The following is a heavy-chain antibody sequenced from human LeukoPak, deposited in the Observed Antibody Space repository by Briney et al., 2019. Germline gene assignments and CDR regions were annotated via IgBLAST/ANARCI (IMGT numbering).Heavy chain of an antibody. D-gene: IGHD1-26*01. CDR2: IWYDGSNK. J-gene: IGHJ4*02. CDR3: AREGIYGETRDYSGSYYKSYFDY. V-gene: IGHV3-30*02. CDR1: GFTFSSYG. Sequence: TGGSLTLSCAASGFTFSSYGMHWLRQAPGKGLEWVAFIWYDGSNKYEADSVKGRFTISRDNSKNTLDLQMHSLRAEDTAVYYCAREGIYGETRDYSGSYYKSYFDYWGQGTLVTVSS.